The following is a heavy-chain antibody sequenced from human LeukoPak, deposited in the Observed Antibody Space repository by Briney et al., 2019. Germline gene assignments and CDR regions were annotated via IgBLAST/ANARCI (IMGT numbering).Heavy chain of an antibody. Sequence: GGSLRLSCVASGYPFSSYWMTWVRQAPGKGLEWVANIKQDGSKKSYVDSVKGRFTISRDNAKNSLYLQMNSLRAEDTAIYYCTRVGYIDEGIDYWGQGTLVTVSS. D-gene: IGHD5-24*01. V-gene: IGHV3-7*04. J-gene: IGHJ4*02. CDR2: IKQDGSKK. CDR1: GYPFSSYW. CDR3: TRVGYIDEGIDY.